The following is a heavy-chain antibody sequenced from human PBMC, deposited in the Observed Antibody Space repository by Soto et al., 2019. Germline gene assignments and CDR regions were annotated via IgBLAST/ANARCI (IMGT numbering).Heavy chain of an antibody. J-gene: IGHJ4*02. CDR2: IYYSGNT. V-gene: IGHV4-31*03. CDR3: ARGLSVTIFDN. CDR1: GDSISTGGYY. Sequence: QVQLQESGPGLVKPSQTLSLTCTVSGDSISTGGYYWTWIRQHPGKGLEWIGYIYYSGNTYYNPSLKSRVTISVDTSKNQFSLKLSSVTAADTAVYYCARGLSVTIFDNWGQGTLVTVSS. D-gene: IGHD4-17*01.